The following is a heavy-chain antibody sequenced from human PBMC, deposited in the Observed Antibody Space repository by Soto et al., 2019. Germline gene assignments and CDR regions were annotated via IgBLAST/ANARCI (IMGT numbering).Heavy chain of an antibody. V-gene: IGHV5-10-1*01. D-gene: IGHD3-10*01. J-gene: IGHJ6*02. CDR2: IDPSDSYT. CDR1: GYSFTSYW. Sequence: PGESLKISCKGSGYSFTSYWISRVRQMPGKGLEWMGRIDPSDSYTNYSPSFQGHVTISADKSISTAYLQWSSLKASDTAMYYCATKYYSYYYYGMDVWGHGTLVTVSS. CDR3: ATKYYSYYYYGMDV.